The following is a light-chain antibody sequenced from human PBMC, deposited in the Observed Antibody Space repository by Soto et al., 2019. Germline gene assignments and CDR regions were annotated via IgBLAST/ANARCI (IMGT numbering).Light chain of an antibody. Sequence: VLTQPPSASGTPGQRVTISCSGSSSNIGSNYVYWYQQLPGTAPKLLIYRNNQRPSGVPDRFSGSKSGTSASLAISGLRAEDEADYYCAAWDDSLSVLFGTGTKVTVL. CDR3: AAWDDSLSVL. CDR1: SSNIGSNY. CDR2: RNN. J-gene: IGLJ1*01. V-gene: IGLV1-47*01.